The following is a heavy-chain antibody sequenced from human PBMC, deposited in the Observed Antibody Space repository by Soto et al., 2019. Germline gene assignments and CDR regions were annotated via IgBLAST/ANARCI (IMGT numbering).Heavy chain of an antibody. CDR3: ARSFYGGTYYFDY. J-gene: IGHJ4*02. Sequence: GGSLRLSCAVSGFTFSDHYMDWVRQAPGKGLEWVGRTRSKPNSYTTEYAASVRGRFTISRDDSKNSLFLQMNSLKTEDTAVYYCARSFYGGTYYFDYWGQGTLVTVSS. CDR1: GFTFSDHY. D-gene: IGHD1-26*01. CDR2: TRSKPNSYTT. V-gene: IGHV3-72*01.